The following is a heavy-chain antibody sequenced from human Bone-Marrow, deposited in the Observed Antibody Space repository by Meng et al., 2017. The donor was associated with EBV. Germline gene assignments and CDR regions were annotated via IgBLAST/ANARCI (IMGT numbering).Heavy chain of an antibody. D-gene: IGHD6-19*01. CDR3: ASLAVAAPFDP. CDR1: GFSISNNY. CDR2: IFRDGNT. V-gene: IGHV3-53*01. Sequence: DVQLVESGGGLIQPGGSLRLSCAASGFSISNNYMSWVRQAPGKGPEWVSAIFRDGNTYYADSVRGRFTISRDNSKNTLYLQMDSVRAEDTAVYYCASLAVAAPFDPWGQGTLVTVSS. J-gene: IGHJ5*02.